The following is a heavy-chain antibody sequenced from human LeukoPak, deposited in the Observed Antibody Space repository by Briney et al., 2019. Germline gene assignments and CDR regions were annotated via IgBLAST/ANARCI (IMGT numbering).Heavy chain of an antibody. CDR1: GFTFSSYA. J-gene: IGHJ4*02. Sequence: GGSLRLSCAASGFTFSSYAMNWVRQAPGKGLEWLSYIGASGSTIYYADSVKGRFTISRDNAKNSLYLQMNSLRAEDTAVYYCASWPGGWYGEDSWGQGTLVTVSS. D-gene: IGHD6-19*01. V-gene: IGHV3-48*01. CDR2: IGASGSTI. CDR3: ASWPGGWYGEDS.